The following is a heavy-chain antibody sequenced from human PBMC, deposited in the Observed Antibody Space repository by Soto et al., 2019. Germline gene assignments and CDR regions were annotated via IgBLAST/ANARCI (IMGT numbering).Heavy chain of an antibody. J-gene: IGHJ4*02. V-gene: IGHV4-39*01. D-gene: IGHD4-17*01. CDR1: GGSISNSNYY. CDR3: ARLTLTTLTYY. CDR2: IYYSGGT. Sequence: QLQLQESGPGLVKPSETLSLTCTVSGGSISNSNYYWGWIRQPPGEGLEWIGNIYYSGGTYYKPSLKSRVTTSASTTKNQFSLKLTSMTAADTAVYYWARLTLTTLTYYWGQGILVTVSS.